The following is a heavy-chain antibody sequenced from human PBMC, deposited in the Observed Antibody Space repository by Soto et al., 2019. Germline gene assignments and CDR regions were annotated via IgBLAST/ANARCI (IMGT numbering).Heavy chain of an antibody. J-gene: IGHJ6*02. D-gene: IGHD5-18*01. CDR2: ISAYNGNT. Sequence: QVRLVQSGAEVKKPGASVKVSCKASGYTFTSYGISWVRQAPGQGLEWMGWISAYNGNTNYAQKLQGRVTMTTDTSTSTAYMELRSLRSDDTAVYYCARVKYSPPYYHYYGMDVWGQGTTVTVSS. CDR1: GYTFTSYG. CDR3: ARVKYSPPYYHYYGMDV. V-gene: IGHV1-18*01.